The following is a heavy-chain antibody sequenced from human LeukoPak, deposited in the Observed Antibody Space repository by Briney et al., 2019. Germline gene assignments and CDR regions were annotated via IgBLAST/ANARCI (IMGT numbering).Heavy chain of an antibody. D-gene: IGHD3-22*01. CDR1: GFTFSNYA. J-gene: IGHJ6*03. CDR2: ISGSGGRT. V-gene: IGHV3-23*01. Sequence: PGGSLRLSCAASGFTFSNYAMSWVRQAPGKGLEWVSGISGSGGRTYDADSVKGRFTISRDNSKNTLYLQMSSLRAEDTAVYYCAKGDHYYDTSGDYYMDVWGKGTTVTVSS. CDR3: AKGDHYYDTSGDYYMDV.